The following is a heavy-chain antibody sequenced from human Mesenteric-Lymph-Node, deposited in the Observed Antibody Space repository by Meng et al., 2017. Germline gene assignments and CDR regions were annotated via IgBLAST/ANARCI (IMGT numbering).Heavy chain of an antibody. V-gene: IGHV4-59*01. CDR2: IYYSGST. D-gene: IGHD4-17*01. CDR3: ARSTVTLGLDVLDY. J-gene: IGHJ4*02. CDR1: GGSISSYY. Sequence: SETLSLTCTVSGGSISSYYWSWIRQPPGKGLEWIGYIYYSGSTNYNPSLKSRVTISVDTSKNQFSLKLSSVTAADTAVYYCARSTVTLGLDVLDYWGQGTLVTVSS.